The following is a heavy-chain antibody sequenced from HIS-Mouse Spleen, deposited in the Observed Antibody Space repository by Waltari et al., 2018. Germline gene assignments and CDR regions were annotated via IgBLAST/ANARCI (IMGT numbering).Heavy chain of an antibody. V-gene: IGHV3-30*18. Sequence: QVQLVESGGGVVQPGRSLRLSCAASGFTFSTYGMPWFRQAPGKGLEWVAVISYDGSNKYYADSVKGRFTISRDNSKNTLYLQMNSLRAEDTAVYYCAKVNSGSYYFDYWGQGTLVTVSS. J-gene: IGHJ4*02. D-gene: IGHD1-26*01. CDR2: ISYDGSNK. CDR3: AKVNSGSYYFDY. CDR1: GFTFSTYG.